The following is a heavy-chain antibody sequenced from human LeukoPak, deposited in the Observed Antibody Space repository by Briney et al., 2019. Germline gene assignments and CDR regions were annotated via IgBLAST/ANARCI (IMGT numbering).Heavy chain of an antibody. CDR2: ISGGGEST. V-gene: IGHV3-23*01. CDR3: AKDRGRYARLGFDC. J-gene: IGHJ4*02. CDR1: EFTFSSYG. D-gene: IGHD3-16*01. Sequence: GGSLRLSCVASEFTFSSYGMSWVRQAPGKGLEWVSAISGGGESTYYADSVKGRFTISRDNSNHTLYLQMNSLRADDTAVYYCAKDRGRYARLGFDCWGQGTLVTVSS.